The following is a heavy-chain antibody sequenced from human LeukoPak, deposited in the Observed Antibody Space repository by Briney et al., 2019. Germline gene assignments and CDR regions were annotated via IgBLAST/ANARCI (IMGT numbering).Heavy chain of an antibody. CDR3: ARPPRVLRFLEWSRSYYFDY. Sequence: GASVKVSCKASGYTFTSYDINWVRQATGQGLEWMGWMNPNSGNTGYAQKFQGRVTMTRNTSISTAYMELSSLRSEDTAVYYCARPPRVLRFLEWSRSYYFDYWGQGTLVTVSS. V-gene: IGHV1-8*01. CDR1: GYTFTSYD. J-gene: IGHJ4*02. D-gene: IGHD3-3*01. CDR2: MNPNSGNT.